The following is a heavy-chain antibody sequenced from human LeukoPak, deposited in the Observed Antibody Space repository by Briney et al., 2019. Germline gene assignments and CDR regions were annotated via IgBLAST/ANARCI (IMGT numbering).Heavy chain of an antibody. CDR3: ARGRAGIAAAGFDY. CDR1: GFTFSMSA. V-gene: IGHV3-30-3*01. J-gene: IGHJ4*02. CDR2: ISFDGGNK. D-gene: IGHD6-13*01. Sequence: GGTLRLSCATSGFTFSMSAMHWVRRPPGKGLDWVAVISFDGGNKFYADSVKGRFSISRDNSKSTLYIQMNSLGLDDTAVYFCARGRAGIAAAGFDYWGEGALVTVSS.